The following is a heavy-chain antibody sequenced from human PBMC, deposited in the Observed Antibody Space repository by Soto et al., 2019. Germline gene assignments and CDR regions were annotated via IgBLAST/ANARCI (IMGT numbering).Heavy chain of an antibody. CDR3: ARLYASSSPRLDP. CDR1: GYNFASYW. CDR2: IDPSDSYT. D-gene: IGHD6-6*01. Sequence: PGESLKISCKGSGYNFASYWITWVRQMPGKGLEWMGKIDPSDSYTNYGPSFQGPVTISVDKSIHTAYLQWSSLRASDNAIYFCARLYASSSPRLDPWGRGTQVTFSS. J-gene: IGHJ5*02. V-gene: IGHV5-10-1*01.